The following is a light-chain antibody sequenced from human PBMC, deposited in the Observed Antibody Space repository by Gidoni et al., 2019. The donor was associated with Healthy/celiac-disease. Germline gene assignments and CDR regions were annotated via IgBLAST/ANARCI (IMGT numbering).Light chain of an antibody. CDR1: SSNIGSNY. V-gene: IGLV1-47*01. Sequence: QSVLTQPPSASGTPGQRVTISCSGSSSNIGSNYVYWYQQLPGTAPKLLIYRNNQRPSGVPDRFSGSKSSTSASLAISGLRSEDEADYYCAAWDDSLSGLWVFGGGTKLTVL. J-gene: IGLJ3*02. CDR2: RNN. CDR3: AAWDDSLSGLWV.